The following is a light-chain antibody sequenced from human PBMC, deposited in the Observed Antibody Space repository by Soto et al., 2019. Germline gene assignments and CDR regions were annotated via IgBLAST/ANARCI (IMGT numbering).Light chain of an antibody. CDR1: QGISRW. Sequence: DIQMTQSPSSVSSSVGDRVTITCRASQGISRWLAWYKQKPGKAPKLLIYAASSMQSGDKKRFSGSGSGTYFTLTISSLQPEDFATYYCQPANSFPLTFGGGT. V-gene: IGKV1-12*01. CDR3: QPANSFPLT. J-gene: IGKJ4*01. CDR2: AAS.